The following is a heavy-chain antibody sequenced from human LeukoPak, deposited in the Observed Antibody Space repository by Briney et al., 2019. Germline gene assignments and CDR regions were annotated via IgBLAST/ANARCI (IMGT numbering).Heavy chain of an antibody. CDR2: INTNTGNP. CDR1: GYIFTSYV. CDR3: ARGDYATHGYQTR. V-gene: IGHV7-4-1*02. Sequence: GASVKVSCKASGYIFTSYVLHWVRQAPGQGLEWMGWINTNTGNPTYAQGFTGRFVFSLDTSVSTAYLQISSLKADDTAMYYCARGDYATHGYQTRWGQGTLVTVSS. J-gene: IGHJ4*02. D-gene: IGHD3-22*01.